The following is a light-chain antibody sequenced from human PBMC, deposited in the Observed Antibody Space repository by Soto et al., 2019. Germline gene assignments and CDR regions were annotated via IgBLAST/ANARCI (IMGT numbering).Light chain of an antibody. CDR2: GAS. Sequence: EIVLTQSPGTLSLSPGGRATLSCRASQSVSSSYLAWYQQKPGQAPRLLIYGASSRATGIPDRFSGSGSGTDFTLTISRLEPEDFAVYYCQQYGSWTFGQGTKLESK. CDR3: QQYGSWT. J-gene: IGKJ2*01. CDR1: QSVSSSY. V-gene: IGKV3-20*01.